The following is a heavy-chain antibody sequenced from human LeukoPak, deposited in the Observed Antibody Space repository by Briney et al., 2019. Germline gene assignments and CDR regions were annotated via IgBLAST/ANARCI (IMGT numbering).Heavy chain of an antibody. CDR1: GFTFRSYE. Sequence: GGSLRLSCAASGFTFRSYEMNWVRQAPGKGLEWVSYISSSDSSTHYADSVKGRFTIFRDNSKNMLYLQMNSLRAEDTALYYCASQKANFYDSSGDVWGQGTTVTVSS. V-gene: IGHV3-48*03. J-gene: IGHJ6*02. D-gene: IGHD3-22*01. CDR3: ASQKANFYDSSGDV. CDR2: ISSSDSST.